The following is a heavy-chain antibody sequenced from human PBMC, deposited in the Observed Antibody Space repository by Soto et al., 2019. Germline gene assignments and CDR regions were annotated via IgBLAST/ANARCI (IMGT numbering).Heavy chain of an antibody. CDR3: AISASWWNFDY. D-gene: IGHD2-15*01. V-gene: IGHV4-34*01. CDR2: INRSGST. CDR1: GGSFSGYY. Sequence: PSETLSLTCAVYGGSFSGYYWSWIRQPPGKGLEWIGEINRSGSTNYNPSLKSRVTISVDTSKNQFSLKLSSVTAADTAVYYCAISASWWNFDYWGQGTLVTVSS. J-gene: IGHJ4*02.